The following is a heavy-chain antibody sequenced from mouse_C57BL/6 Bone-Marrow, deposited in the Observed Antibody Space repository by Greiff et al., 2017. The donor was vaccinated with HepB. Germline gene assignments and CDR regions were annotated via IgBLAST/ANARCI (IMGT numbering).Heavy chain of an antibody. J-gene: IGHJ4*01. V-gene: IGHV5-15*01. CDR1: GFTFSDYG. D-gene: IGHD2-4*01. CDR2: ISNLAYSI. Sequence: EVQLVESGGGLVQPGGSLKLSCAASGFTFSDYGMAWVRQAPRKGPEWVAFISNLAYSIYYADTVTGRFPISRENAKNTLYLEMSMLRSEDTAMYYCARQDYPGDYSIDYWGQGTSVTVSS. CDR3: ARQDYPGDYSIDY.